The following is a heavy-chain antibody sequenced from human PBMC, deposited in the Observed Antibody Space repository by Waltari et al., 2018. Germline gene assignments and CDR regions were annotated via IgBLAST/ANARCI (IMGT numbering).Heavy chain of an antibody. V-gene: IGHV4-34*01. J-gene: IGHJ4*02. CDR2: MHPHGTT. Sequence: QVQLQQWGAGLLKPSETLSVTCAVAGGSFSEYYWSWSRQAPGKGLEWIGEMHPHGTTSFNPSLESRVSISVDTSKNQFSLKLTSVTAADTAVYYCARGLDQYKGGSLWGQGTLVTVSS. CDR1: GGSFSEYY. CDR3: ARGLDQYKGGSL. D-gene: IGHD1-1*01.